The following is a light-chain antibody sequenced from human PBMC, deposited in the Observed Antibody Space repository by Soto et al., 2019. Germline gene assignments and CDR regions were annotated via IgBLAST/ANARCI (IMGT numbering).Light chain of an antibody. V-gene: IGKV3-15*01. CDR3: QQYTNWPLT. J-gene: IGKJ4*01. CDR2: AAS. CDR1: QSVSSN. Sequence: EIVMTQSPATLSVPPGERATLSCRASQSVSSNLAWYQQKPGQAPRVLIYAASTRATGIPARFSGSGSGTAFTLTIGSLQSEDFAVYYCQQYTNWPLTFGGGTKVEI.